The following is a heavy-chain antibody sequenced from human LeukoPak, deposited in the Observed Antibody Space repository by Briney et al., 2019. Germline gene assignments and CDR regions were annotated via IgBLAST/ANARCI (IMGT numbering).Heavy chain of an antibody. V-gene: IGHV1-18*01. CDR1: GYIFTSYG. Sequence: GASVKVSCKASGYIFTSYGISWVRQAPGQGLEWMGWVSTYNGITSYAQKLQDRVTMTTDTSTSTAYMELRSLRSDDTAVYYCARDWYCSGGRCYDVFDIWGQGTIVTVSS. D-gene: IGHD2-15*01. CDR3: ARDWYCSGGRCYDVFDI. CDR2: VSTYNGIT. J-gene: IGHJ3*02.